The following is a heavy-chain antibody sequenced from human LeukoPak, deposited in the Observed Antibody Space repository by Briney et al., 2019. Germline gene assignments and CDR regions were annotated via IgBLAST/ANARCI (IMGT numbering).Heavy chain of an antibody. CDR1: GGSISSYY. Sequence: NPSETLSLTCTVSGGSISSYYWSWIRRPPGKGLEWIGYIYYSGSTSYNPSLKSRVTISVDTSKNQFSLRLSSVTAADTAVYYCARGLPGLLGDSSGYYRYWGQGTLVTVSS. D-gene: IGHD3-22*01. CDR3: ARGLPGLLGDSSGYYRY. J-gene: IGHJ4*02. V-gene: IGHV4-59*13. CDR2: IYYSGST.